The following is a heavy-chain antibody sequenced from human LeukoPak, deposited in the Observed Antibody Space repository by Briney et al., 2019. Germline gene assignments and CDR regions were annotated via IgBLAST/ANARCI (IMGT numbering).Heavy chain of an antibody. CDR1: GGTFSSYA. V-gene: IGHV1-69*04. CDR3: ARATARGYSGDGVEDY. CDR2: IVPILGIA. Sequence: ASVKVSCKASGGTFSSYAISWVRQAPGQGLEWMGRIVPILGIANYAQKFQGRVTITADKSTSTAYMELSSLRSEDTAVYYCARATARGYSGDGVEDYWGQGTLVTVSS. J-gene: IGHJ4*02. D-gene: IGHD5-12*01.